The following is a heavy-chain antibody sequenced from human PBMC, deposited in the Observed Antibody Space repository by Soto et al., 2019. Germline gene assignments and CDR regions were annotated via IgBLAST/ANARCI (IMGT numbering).Heavy chain of an antibody. CDR3: ARDWGGLGY. D-gene: IGHD3-16*01. V-gene: IGHV3-7*03. J-gene: IGHJ4*02. CDR1: GFTFSTYL. Sequence: LRLSCAASGFTFSTYLMTWVRQAPGKGLEWVANIIKDGSEKSYVDSVKGRFTISRDTAKNSLYLEMNSLRVEDTAVYYCARDWGGLGYWGQGTLVTVSS. CDR2: IIKDGSEK.